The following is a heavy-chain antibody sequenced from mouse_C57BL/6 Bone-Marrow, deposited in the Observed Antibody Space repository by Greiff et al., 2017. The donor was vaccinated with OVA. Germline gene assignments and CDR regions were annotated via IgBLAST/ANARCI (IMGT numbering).Heavy chain of an antibody. V-gene: IGHV1-82*01. CDR3: ARSRDGYAAWFAY. D-gene: IGHD2-2*01. Sequence: VQLQESGPELVKPGASVKISCKASGYAFSSSWMNWVKQRPGTGLEWIGRIYPGDGDTNYNGKFKGKATLTADKSSSTAYMQLSSLTSEDSAVYFCARSRDGYAAWFAYWGQGTLVTVSA. J-gene: IGHJ3*01. CDR1: GYAFSSSW. CDR2: IYPGDGDT.